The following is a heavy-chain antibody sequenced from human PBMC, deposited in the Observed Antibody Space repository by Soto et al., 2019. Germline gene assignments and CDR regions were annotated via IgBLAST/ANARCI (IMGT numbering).Heavy chain of an antibody. V-gene: IGHV3-74*01. Sequence: GGSLRLSCAASGFTFSSHWMHWVRQAPGKGLVWVSRINGDGSSTYYADSVEGRFTISRDNAKNSLYLQMNSLRAEDTAVYYCARDPGYSNYGYYFDYWGQGTLVTVSS. CDR1: GFTFSSHW. J-gene: IGHJ4*02. D-gene: IGHD4-4*01. CDR3: ARDPGYSNYGYYFDY. CDR2: INGDGSST.